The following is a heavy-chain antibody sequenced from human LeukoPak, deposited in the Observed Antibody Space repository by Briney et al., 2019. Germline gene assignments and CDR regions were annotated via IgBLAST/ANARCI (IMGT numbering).Heavy chain of an antibody. D-gene: IGHD5-12*01. J-gene: IGHJ6*03. V-gene: IGHV3-30*02. CDR2: IRYDGSNK. Sequence: GGSLRLSCAASGFTFGSYGMHWVRQAPGKGLEWVAFIRYDGSNKYYADSVKGRFTISRDNSKNTLYLQMKSLRAEDTAVYYCAKGGGYEAQYYYYYLDVWGKGTTVTISS. CDR3: AKGGGYEAQYYYYYLDV. CDR1: GFTFGSYG.